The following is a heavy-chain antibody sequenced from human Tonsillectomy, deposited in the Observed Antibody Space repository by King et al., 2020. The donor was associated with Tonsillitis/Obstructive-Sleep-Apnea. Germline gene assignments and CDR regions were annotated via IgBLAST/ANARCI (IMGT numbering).Heavy chain of an antibody. Sequence: VKLVESGGGSVQPGGSLRLSCAASGFTFTSYAMTWVRQAPGKGLEWVSSISDNGAGTHYADSVKGRFTISRDNSKNTLYLQMNSLRVDDTAVYYCAGGPAGADYYYLDVWGKGTTVTVSS. J-gene: IGHJ6*03. V-gene: IGHV3-23*04. CDR2: ISDNGAGT. D-gene: IGHD4/OR15-4a*01. CDR3: AGGPAGADYYYLDV. CDR1: GFTFTSYA.